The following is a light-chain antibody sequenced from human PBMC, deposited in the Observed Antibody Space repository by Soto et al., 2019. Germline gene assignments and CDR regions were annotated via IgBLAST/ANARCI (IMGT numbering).Light chain of an antibody. Sequence: QSVLTQPPSASGTPEQRVTISCSGSSSNIGSNTVNWYQQLPGTAPKLLIYSNNQRPSGVPDRFSGSKSGTSASLAISGLQSEDEADYYCAAWDDSLWGWVFGGGTKLTVL. J-gene: IGLJ3*02. CDR3: AAWDDSLWGWV. CDR1: SSNIGSNT. V-gene: IGLV1-44*01. CDR2: SNN.